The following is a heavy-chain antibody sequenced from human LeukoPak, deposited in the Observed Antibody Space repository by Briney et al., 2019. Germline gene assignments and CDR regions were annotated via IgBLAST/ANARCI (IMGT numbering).Heavy chain of an antibody. D-gene: IGHD6-6*01. CDR3: ANSLYSSSYGY. CDR1: AFTFSSYA. J-gene: IGHJ4*02. V-gene: IGHV3-23*01. CDR2: ISGSGGST. Sequence: GGSLRLSCAASAFTFSSYAMSWVRQAPGKGLEWVSAISGSGGSTYYADSVKGRFTISRDNSKNTLYLQMNSLRAEDTAVYYCANSLYSSSYGYWGQGTLVTVSS.